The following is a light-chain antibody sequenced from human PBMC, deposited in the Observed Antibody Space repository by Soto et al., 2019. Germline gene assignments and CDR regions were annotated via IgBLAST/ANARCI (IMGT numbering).Light chain of an antibody. CDR2: DAS. J-gene: IGKJ1*01. Sequence: DIQMIQSPSTLSASVGDRVTITCRASQSISSWLAWYQQKPGKAPKLLIYDASSLESGVPSRFSGSGSGTEFTLTISSLQPDDFATYYCQQYNSYSMTFGQGTK. V-gene: IGKV1-5*01. CDR3: QQYNSYSMT. CDR1: QSISSW.